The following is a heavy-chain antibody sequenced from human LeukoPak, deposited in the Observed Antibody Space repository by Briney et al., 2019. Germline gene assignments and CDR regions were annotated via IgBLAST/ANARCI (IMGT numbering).Heavy chain of an antibody. D-gene: IGHD2-21*02. CDR1: GGSISGGGYY. Sequence: SETLSLTCTVSGGSISGGGYYWSWIRQHPGKGLEWIGYIYYSGSTYYNPSLKSRVTISVDTSKNQFSLKLSSVTAADTAVYYCAREAGVVVTGYFDLWGRGTLVTVSS. V-gene: IGHV4-31*03. CDR2: IYYSGST. CDR3: AREAGVVVTGYFDL. J-gene: IGHJ2*01.